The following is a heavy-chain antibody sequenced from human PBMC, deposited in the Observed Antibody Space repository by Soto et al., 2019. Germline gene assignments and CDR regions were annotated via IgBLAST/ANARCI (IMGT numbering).Heavy chain of an antibody. J-gene: IGHJ4*02. CDR3: ARSPRSSPYFDY. Sequence: PGESLKISCKASGYSFTNYWIGWVRQLPGKGLEWMGVIYPGDSDTRYSPSFQGQVTISADKSINTAYLQWNSLEASDTAFYFCARSPRSSPYFDYWGQGALVTVSS. CDR1: GYSFTNYW. V-gene: IGHV5-51*01. D-gene: IGHD6-13*01. CDR2: IYPGDSDT.